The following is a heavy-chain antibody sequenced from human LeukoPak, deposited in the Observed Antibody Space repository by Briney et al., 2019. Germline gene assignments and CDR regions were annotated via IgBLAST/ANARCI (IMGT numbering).Heavy chain of an antibody. CDR1: GYTFNTYW. J-gene: IGHJ4*02. CDR2: INPGDSDP. V-gene: IGHV5-51*01. D-gene: IGHD6-6*01. Sequence: GESLKISCQASGYTFNTYWIGWVRPMPGKGLEWMGIINPGDSDPRYSPSFQGRATISADRSISTAYLQWSSLKASDTAMYYCARHGVGSSWFGFDYWGQGTLVTVSS. CDR3: ARHGVGSSWFGFDY.